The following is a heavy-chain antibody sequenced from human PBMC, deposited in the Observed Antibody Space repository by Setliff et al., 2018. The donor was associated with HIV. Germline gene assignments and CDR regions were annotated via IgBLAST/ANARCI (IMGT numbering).Heavy chain of an antibody. Sequence: ASVKVSCKASGYTFTNYYIHWVRQAPGQGLEWMGIIDPSGGSPTYAQKFQDRVTIVADKSTNTVYMEMSSLKSDDTAVYYCARQMYPESGRNWFDSWGQGTLVTV. D-gene: IGHD2-8*01. J-gene: IGHJ5*01. CDR1: GYTFTNYY. CDR3: ARQMYPESGRNWFDS. V-gene: IGHV1-46*01. CDR2: IDPSGGSP.